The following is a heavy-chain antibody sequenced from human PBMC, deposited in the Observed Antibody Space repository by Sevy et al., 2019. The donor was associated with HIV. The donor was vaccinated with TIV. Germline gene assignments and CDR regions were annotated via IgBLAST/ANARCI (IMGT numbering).Heavy chain of an antibody. Sequence: GGSLRLSCAVSGFTFSTYAMHWVRQAPGKGLEYVAIVSADGSDINYADSVKGRFSISRDNSRNTLYLQMNSLRTEDTALYYCARDQLGSIDYWGQGTLVTVSS. D-gene: IGHD7-27*01. CDR3: ARDQLGSIDY. J-gene: IGHJ4*02. CDR1: GFTFSTYA. V-gene: IGHV3-30-3*01. CDR2: VSADGSDI.